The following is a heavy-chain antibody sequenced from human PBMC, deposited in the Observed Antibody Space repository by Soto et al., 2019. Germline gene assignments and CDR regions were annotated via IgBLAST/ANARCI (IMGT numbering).Heavy chain of an antibody. V-gene: IGHV4-59*01. Sequence: PSETLSLTCSVSNVSISSSYWNWLRQAPGKGLEWIGFVYYTGTIKYNPSLKSRVTISVDTSRNEFSLRLTSVTTADTAFYFCARDFAGRGPFDTWGPGTLVTVSS. CDR2: VYYTGTI. CDR3: ARDFAGRGPFDT. J-gene: IGHJ5*01. D-gene: IGHD1-26*01. CDR1: NVSISSSY.